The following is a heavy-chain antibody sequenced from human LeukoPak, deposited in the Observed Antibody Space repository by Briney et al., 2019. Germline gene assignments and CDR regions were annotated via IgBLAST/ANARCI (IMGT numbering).Heavy chain of an antibody. CDR3: ARDPGDGYNQGGAFDI. J-gene: IGHJ3*02. D-gene: IGHD5-24*01. CDR1: GGSISSSSYY. V-gene: IGHV4-61*01. Sequence: KLSETLSLTCTVSGGSISSSSYYWGWIRQPPGKGLEWIGYIYYTGSTNYNPSLKSRVTISVDTSKNQFSLKLSSVTAADTAVYYCARDPGDGYNQGGAFDIWGQGTMVTVSS. CDR2: IYYTGST.